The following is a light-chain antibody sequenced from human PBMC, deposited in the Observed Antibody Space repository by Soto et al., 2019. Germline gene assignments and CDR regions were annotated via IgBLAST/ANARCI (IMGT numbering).Light chain of an antibody. CDR1: QTIRKS. CDR3: QQHFNLSPT. J-gene: IGKJ5*01. CDR2: DAS. Sequence: IQLTQSPSSLSASIGDRVTITFRASQTIRKSLNWYQQKPGKAPKLLISDASSLEAGVPQRFSGSGFGTDFTLAISSLQAEDFATYFCQQHFNLSPTFGPGTRLEI. V-gene: IGKV1-33*01.